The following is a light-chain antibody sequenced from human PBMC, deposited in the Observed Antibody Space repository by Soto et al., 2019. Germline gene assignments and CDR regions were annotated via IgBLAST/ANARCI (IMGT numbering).Light chain of an antibody. CDR1: QSVSSY. CDR2: DAS. V-gene: IGKV3-11*01. CDR3: QQRSNWPPLT. Sequence: EIVLTQSPATLSLSPGERATLSCRASQSVSSYLAWYQQKPGQAPRLLIYDASNRATGIPARFSGSGSGTDFTPTISSLEPEDFAVHYCQQRSNWPPLTFGGGTKVEIK. J-gene: IGKJ4*01.